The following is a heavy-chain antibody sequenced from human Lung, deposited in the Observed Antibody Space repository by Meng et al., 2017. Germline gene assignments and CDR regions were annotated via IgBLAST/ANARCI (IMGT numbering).Heavy chain of an antibody. D-gene: IGHD3-16*01. Sequence: GQLVESGVGVVQPGRSLRLSCVASGFSFSTYPVHWVRQAPGKGLQWVAIIAHDGYNKDYADSVKGRFTISRDNSKNTLSLEMNDLRVEDTAVYYCTRRGNWGSAFDIWGQGTMVTVSS. V-gene: IGHV3-30*04. CDR3: TRRGNWGSAFDI. CDR2: IAHDGYNK. CDR1: GFSFSTYP. J-gene: IGHJ3*02.